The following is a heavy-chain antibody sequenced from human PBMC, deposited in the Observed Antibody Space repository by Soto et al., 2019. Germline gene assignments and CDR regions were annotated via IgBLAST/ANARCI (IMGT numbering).Heavy chain of an antibody. CDR1: GGSISSYY. CDR3: ERQGFGPLHGLVDV. J-gene: IGHJ6*02. Sequence: QVQLQESGPGLVKPSETLSLSCTVSGGSISSYYWSWFRQSPGKRMEWIGYVHHSWGSSYNPYLQSRVALSLHTSKSQFYLKVSYVTATDPSVYYCERQGFGPLHGLVDVWGQGTTVTVS. CDR2: VHHSWGS. V-gene: IGHV4-59*08. D-gene: IGHD3-10*01.